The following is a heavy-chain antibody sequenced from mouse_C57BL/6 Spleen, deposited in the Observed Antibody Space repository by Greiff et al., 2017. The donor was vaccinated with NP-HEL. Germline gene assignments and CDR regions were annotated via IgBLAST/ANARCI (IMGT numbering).Heavy chain of an antibody. V-gene: IGHV5-4*01. Sequence: EVKLMESGGGLVKPGGSLKLSCAASGFTFSSYAMSWVRQTPEKRLEWVATISDGGSYTYYPDNVKGRFTISRDNAKNNLYLQMSHLKSEDTAMYYCAREGTTVVATGHFDYWGQGTTLTVSS. J-gene: IGHJ2*01. CDR1: GFTFSSYA. CDR3: AREGTTVVATGHFDY. CDR2: ISDGGSYT. D-gene: IGHD1-1*01.